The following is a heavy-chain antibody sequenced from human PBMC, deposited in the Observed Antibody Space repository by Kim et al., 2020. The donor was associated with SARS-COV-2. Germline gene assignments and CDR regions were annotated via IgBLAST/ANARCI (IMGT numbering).Heavy chain of an antibody. J-gene: IGHJ4*02. CDR1: DGSISSANYY. Sequence: SETLSLTCTVSDGSISSANYYWNWLRQPPGKGLEWIGYISYSGSPYYNPSLKRRVTISIDTSKNQVSLKLKSVTAADTAVYYCAREPPTNKPLDYWGQGT. CDR3: AREPPTNKPLDY. CDR2: ISYSGSP. V-gene: IGHV4-30-4*01.